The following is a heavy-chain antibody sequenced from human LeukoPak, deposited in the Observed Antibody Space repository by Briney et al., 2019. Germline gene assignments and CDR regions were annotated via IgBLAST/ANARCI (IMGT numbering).Heavy chain of an antibody. CDR3: AKGGNGKYFDY. Sequence: PGGSLRLSCAASGFTFSSYWMSWVRQAPGKGLVWVANIKQDGSEKYYVDSVKGRFTISRDNTKNSLYLQMNSLRAEDTAVYYCAKGGNGKYFDYWGQGTLVTVSS. V-gene: IGHV3-7*03. CDR2: IKQDGSEK. CDR1: GFTFSSYW. J-gene: IGHJ4*02. D-gene: IGHD4-23*01.